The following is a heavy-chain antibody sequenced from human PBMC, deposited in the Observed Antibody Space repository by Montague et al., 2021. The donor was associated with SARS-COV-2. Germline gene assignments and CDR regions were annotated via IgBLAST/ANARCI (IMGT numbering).Heavy chain of an antibody. V-gene: IGHV4-34*01. CDR2: INHSGST. CDR1: GGSFSGYY. CDR3: ARGRTVTTFYYYYYGMDV. J-gene: IGHJ6*02. Sequence: SETLSLTCAVYGGSFSGYYWSWIRQPPGKGLEGSGEINHSGSTNYNPSLKSRVTISVDTSKNQFSLKLSSVTAADTAVYYCARGRTVTTFYYYYYGMDVWGQGTTVTVSS. D-gene: IGHD4-17*01.